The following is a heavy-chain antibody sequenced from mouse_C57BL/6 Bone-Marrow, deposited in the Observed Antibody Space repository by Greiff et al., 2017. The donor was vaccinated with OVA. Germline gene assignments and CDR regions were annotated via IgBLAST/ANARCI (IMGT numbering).Heavy chain of an antibody. V-gene: IGHV3-6*01. D-gene: IGHD1-1*01. CDR2: ISYDGSN. Sequence: DVQLQESGPGLVKPSQSLSLTCSVTGYSITSGYYWNWIRQFPGNKLEWMGYISYDGSNNYNPSLKNRISITRDTSKNQFFLKLNSVTTEDTATYYCARAYGSRDYWGQGTTLTVSS. CDR1: GYSITSGYY. CDR3: ARAYGSRDY. J-gene: IGHJ2*01.